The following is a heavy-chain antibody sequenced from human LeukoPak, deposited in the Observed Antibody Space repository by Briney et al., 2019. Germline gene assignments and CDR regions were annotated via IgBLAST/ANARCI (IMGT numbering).Heavy chain of an antibody. Sequence: GGSLRLSCAASGFTFSSYGMHWVRQAPGKGLEWVAVISYDGNNKYYADSVKGRFTISKDNSKNMLYVQMNSLTIEDTAVYYCARGMGYSSSPLGSYWGQGTLVTVSS. V-gene: IGHV3-30*19. CDR1: GFTFSSYG. D-gene: IGHD6-6*01. CDR2: ISYDGNNK. J-gene: IGHJ4*02. CDR3: ARGMGYSSSPLGSY.